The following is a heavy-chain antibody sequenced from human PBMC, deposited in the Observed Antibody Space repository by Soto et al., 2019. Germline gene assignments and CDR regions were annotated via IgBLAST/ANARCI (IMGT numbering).Heavy chain of an antibody. J-gene: IGHJ6*02. V-gene: IGHV3-9*01. D-gene: IGHD1-20*01. Sequence: EVHLVESGGGLVQPGRSLRLSCTASGFTFDDYAMHWVRQAPGKGLEWVAGIDWNSGGITYGDSVKGRFTISRDNTENSLYLQINSLRSEDTALYYCVKARGPYELVYGLDVWGRGTTVAVSS. CDR2: IDWNSGGI. CDR3: VKARGPYELVYGLDV. CDR1: GFTFDDYA.